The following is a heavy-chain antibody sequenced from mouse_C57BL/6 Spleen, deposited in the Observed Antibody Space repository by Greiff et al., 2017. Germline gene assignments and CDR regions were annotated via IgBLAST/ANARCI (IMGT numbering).Heavy chain of an antibody. CDR1: GFTFSSYG. CDR2: ISSGGSYT. V-gene: IGHV5-6*01. CDR3: ARQDGGLRRPWFAY. Sequence: EVQGVESGGDLVKPGGSLKLSCAASGFTFSSYGMSWVRQTPDKRLEWVATISSGGSYTYYPDSVKGRFTISRDNAKNTLYLQMSSLKSEDTAMYYCARQDGGLRRPWFAYWGQGTLVTVSA. J-gene: IGHJ3*01. D-gene: IGHD2-4*01.